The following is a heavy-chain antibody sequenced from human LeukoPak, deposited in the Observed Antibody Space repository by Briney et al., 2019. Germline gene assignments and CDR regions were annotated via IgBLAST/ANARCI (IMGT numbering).Heavy chain of an antibody. CDR3: ASGEVADYFDY. D-gene: IGHD3-16*01. Sequence: SQTLSLTCTVSGGSISSYYWSWIRQPPGKGLEWIGYIYYSGSTNYNPSLKSRVTISVDTSKNQFSLKLSSVTAADTAVYYCASGEVADYFDYWGQGTLVTVSS. J-gene: IGHJ4*02. CDR1: GGSISSYY. CDR2: IYYSGST. V-gene: IGHV4-59*01.